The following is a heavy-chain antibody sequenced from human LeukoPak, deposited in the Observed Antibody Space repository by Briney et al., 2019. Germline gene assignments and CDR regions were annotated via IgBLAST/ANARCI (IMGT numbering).Heavy chain of an antibody. D-gene: IGHD6-6*01. CDR3: ARGAGSSSYYYNMDV. Sequence: ASVKVSCKASGYTFTSYDINWVRQATGQGLEWIGWMNPNSGNTGYAQKFQGRVTMTRNTSISTAYTELSSLRSEDTAVYYCARGAGSSSYYYNMDVWGKGTTVTVSS. J-gene: IGHJ6*03. V-gene: IGHV1-8*01. CDR1: GYTFTSYD. CDR2: MNPNSGNT.